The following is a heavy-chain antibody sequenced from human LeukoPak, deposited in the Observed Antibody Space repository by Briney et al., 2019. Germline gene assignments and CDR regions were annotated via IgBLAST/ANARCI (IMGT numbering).Heavy chain of an antibody. D-gene: IGHD3-10*01. J-gene: IGHJ6*03. CDR3: ARPPRGDYYGSGSYYEISYYYYMDV. CDR1: GFTFSSYS. Sequence: PGGSLRLSCAASGFTFSSYSMNWVRQAPGQGLEWVSSISSSSGYIYYADSVKGRFTISRDKATNSLYLQMNSLRAEDTAVYYYARPPRGDYYGSGSYYEISYYYYMDVWGKGTTVTVSS. V-gene: IGHV3-21*01. CDR2: ISSSSGYI.